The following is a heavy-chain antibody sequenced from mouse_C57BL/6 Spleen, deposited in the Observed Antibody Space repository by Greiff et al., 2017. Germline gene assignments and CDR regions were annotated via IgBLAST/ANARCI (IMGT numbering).Heavy chain of an antibody. Sequence: DVMLVVSGGDLVKPGGSLKLSCAASGFTFSSYGMSWVRQTPDKRLEWVATISSGGSYTYYPDSVKGRFTISRDKTKNTLYLQMSSLKSEDTAMYYCARKLGRTWYAYWGQGTLVTVSA. J-gene: IGHJ3*01. V-gene: IGHV5-6*02. D-gene: IGHD4-1*01. CDR2: ISSGGSYT. CDR3: ARKLGRTWYAY. CDR1: GFTFSSYG.